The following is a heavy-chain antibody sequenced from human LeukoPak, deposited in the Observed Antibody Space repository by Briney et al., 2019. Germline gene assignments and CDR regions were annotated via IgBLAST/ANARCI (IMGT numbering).Heavy chain of an antibody. V-gene: IGHV4-39*01. CDR2: IYYNGST. D-gene: IGHD3-22*01. Sequence: PSETLSLTCTVSGGSISSSSYYWDWIRQPPGKGLEWIGSIYYNGSTYYNPSLKSRVTISVDTSKNQFSLKLSSVTAADTAVYYCARHRFYDSSGYYYWGQGTLVTVSS. CDR3: ARHRFYDSSGYYY. CDR1: GGSISSSSYY. J-gene: IGHJ4*02.